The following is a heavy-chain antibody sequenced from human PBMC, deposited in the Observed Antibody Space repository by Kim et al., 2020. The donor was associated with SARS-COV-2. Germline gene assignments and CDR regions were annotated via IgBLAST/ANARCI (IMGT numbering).Heavy chain of an antibody. D-gene: IGHD6-13*01. Sequence: ASVKVSCKASGYTFTGYYMHWVRQAPGQGLEWMGRINPNSGGTNYAQKFQGRVTMTRDTSISTAYMELSRLRSDDTAGYYCARVPARQQLTPQWFDPWGQGTLVTVSS. J-gene: IGHJ5*02. CDR3: ARVPARQQLTPQWFDP. V-gene: IGHV1-2*06. CDR2: INPNSGGT. CDR1: GYTFTGYY.